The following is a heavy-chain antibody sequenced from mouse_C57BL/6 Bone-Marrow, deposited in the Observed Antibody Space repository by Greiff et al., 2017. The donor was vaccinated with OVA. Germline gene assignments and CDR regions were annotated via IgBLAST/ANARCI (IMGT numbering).Heavy chain of an antibody. J-gene: IGHJ1*03. CDR3: ASYDGYRGYFDV. D-gene: IGHD2-3*01. CDR2: IDPSDSYT. CDR1: GYTFTSYW. Sequence: QVQLQQPGAELVMPGASVKLSCKASGYTFTSYWMHWVKQRPGQGLEWIGEIDPSDSYTNYNQKFKGKSTLTVDKSSSTAYMQLSSLTSEDSAVYYCASYDGYRGYFDVWGTGTTVTVSS. V-gene: IGHV1-69*01.